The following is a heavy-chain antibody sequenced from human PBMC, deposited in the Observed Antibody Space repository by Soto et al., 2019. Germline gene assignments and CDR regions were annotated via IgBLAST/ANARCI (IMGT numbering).Heavy chain of an antibody. CDR1: GGSISSGGYY. CDR2: TYYSGNT. Sequence: SETLSLTCTVSGGSISSGGYYWNWIRQHPGKGLEWIGYTYYSGNTYYNPSLNSRVTISADTSKSQFSLKLSSVTAADTAVYYCERMSTSGWPIEYWGQGTLVTVSS. V-gene: IGHV4-31*03. CDR3: ERMSTSGWPIEY. J-gene: IGHJ4*02. D-gene: IGHD6-19*01.